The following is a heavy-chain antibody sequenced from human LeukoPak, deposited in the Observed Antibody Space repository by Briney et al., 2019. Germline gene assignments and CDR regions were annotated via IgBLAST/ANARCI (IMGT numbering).Heavy chain of an antibody. D-gene: IGHD3-10*01. V-gene: IGHV3-74*01. Sequence: GGSLRLSCAASGFTFSDFWMHWVRQAPGKGLVWVSRINSGGTVTNYADSVKGRLTISRDNAKNTLYLQMNSLRAEDTAVYYCARDQSGTIPQREYGSGAGYWGQGTLVTVSS. CDR3: ARDQSGTIPQREYGSGAGY. CDR2: INSGGTVT. J-gene: IGHJ4*02. CDR1: GFTFSDFW.